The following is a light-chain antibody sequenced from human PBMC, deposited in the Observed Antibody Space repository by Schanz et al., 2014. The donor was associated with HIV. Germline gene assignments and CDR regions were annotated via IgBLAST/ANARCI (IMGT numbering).Light chain of an antibody. CDR3: SSYAATSNVL. J-gene: IGLJ3*02. CDR2: DVT. V-gene: IGLV2-8*01. Sequence: QSVLTQHPSASGSPGQSVTISCTGTTSDIGNHDFVSWYQQHPGKAPKLMIYDVTKRPSGVPARFSGSKSGNTASLTVSGLQADDEADYYCSSYAATSNVLFGGGTKLTVL. CDR1: TSDIGNHDF.